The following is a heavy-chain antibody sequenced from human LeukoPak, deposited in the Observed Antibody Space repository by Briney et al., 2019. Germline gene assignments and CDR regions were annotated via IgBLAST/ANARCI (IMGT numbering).Heavy chain of an antibody. V-gene: IGHV3-21*01. J-gene: IGHJ4*02. CDR2: ISSSSSYI. Sequence: GGSLRLSCAGTAFSFSSFSMNGVGEAPEKGLEWVSSISSSSSYIYYADSVKGRFTISRDNAKNSLYLQMNSLRAEDTAVYYCARVTNMDTAMVDYWGQGTLVTVSS. D-gene: IGHD5-18*01. CDR1: AFSFSSFS. CDR3: ARVTNMDTAMVDY.